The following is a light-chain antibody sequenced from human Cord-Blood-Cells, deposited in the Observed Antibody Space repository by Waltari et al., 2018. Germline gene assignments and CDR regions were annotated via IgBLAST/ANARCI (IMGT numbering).Light chain of an antibody. J-gene: IGLJ2*01. Sequence: QSALTQPASVSGSPGQSITISCTATSCDVGGYNNVSWYQQHPVKAPKLMIYEVSNRPSGVSNRFSGSKSGNTASLTISGLQAEDEADYYCSSYTSSSTLVFGGGTKLTVL. CDR3: SSYTSSSTLV. CDR1: SCDVGGYNN. V-gene: IGLV2-14*01. CDR2: EVS.